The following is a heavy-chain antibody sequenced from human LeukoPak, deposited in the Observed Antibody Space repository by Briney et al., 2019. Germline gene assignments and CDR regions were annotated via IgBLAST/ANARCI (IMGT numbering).Heavy chain of an antibody. J-gene: IGHJ4*02. V-gene: IGHV4-34*01. D-gene: IGHD4-17*01. CDR3: ARDETTPLPGAY. CDR2: INHSGST. CDR1: GGSFSGYY. Sequence: SETLSLTCAVYGGSFSGYYWNWIRQPPGKGLEWIGEINHSGSTHYNPSLKSRVTMSVDTSKNQFSMKLGSVTAADTAVYYCARDETTPLPGAYWGQGTLVTVSS.